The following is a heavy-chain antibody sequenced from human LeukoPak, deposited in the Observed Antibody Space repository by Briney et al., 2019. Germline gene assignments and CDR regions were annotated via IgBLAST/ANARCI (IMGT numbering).Heavy chain of an antibody. CDR1: GGSISSYY. CDR2: IYYSGST. D-gene: IGHD3-10*01. J-gene: IGHJ4*02. V-gene: IGHV4-59*08. CDR3: ARARPMVRGVISHFDY. Sequence: SETLSLTCTVSGGSISSYYWSWIRQPPGKGLEWIGYIYYSGSTNYNPSLKSRVTISVDTSKNQFSLKLSSVTAADTAVYYCARARPMVRGVISHFDYWGQGTLVTVSS.